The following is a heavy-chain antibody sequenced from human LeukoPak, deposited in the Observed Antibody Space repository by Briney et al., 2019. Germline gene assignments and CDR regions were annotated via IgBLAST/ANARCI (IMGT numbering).Heavy chain of an antibody. CDR1: GFTFGDYV. CDR3: TRDGGEWYPHWFDP. J-gene: IGHJ5*02. CDR2: IRSKAYGWTT. D-gene: IGHD2-21*01. V-gene: IGHV3-49*04. Sequence: PGGSLRLSCTAPGFTFGDYVMSWVRQAAGKGLEWVGLIRSKAYGWTTAYAASVKGRFTISRDDSKSIAYLQMNSLKTEDTAVYYCTRDGGEWYPHWFDPWGQGTLVTVSS.